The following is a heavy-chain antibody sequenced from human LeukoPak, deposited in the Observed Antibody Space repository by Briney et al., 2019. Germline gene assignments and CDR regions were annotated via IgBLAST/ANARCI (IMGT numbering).Heavy chain of an antibody. CDR1: GFTFSSYG. J-gene: IGHJ3*02. CDR3: AREHDAFDI. CDR2: IPSDLNNK. Sequence: PGRSLRLSCAASGFTFSSYGMHWVRQAPGKGLEWVAVIPSDLNNKYYADSVKGRVTISRDNSKSTLYLQMDSLRPEDTALYYCAREHDAFDIWGQGTMVTVSS. V-gene: IGHV3-30*03.